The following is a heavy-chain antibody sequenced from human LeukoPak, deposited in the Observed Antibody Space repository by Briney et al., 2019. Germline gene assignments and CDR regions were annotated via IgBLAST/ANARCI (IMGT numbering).Heavy chain of an antibody. CDR3: ARQVGFLEWPRYIDL. V-gene: IGHV4-59*01. CDR2: IYYSGST. D-gene: IGHD3-3*01. CDR1: GGSISSYY. J-gene: IGHJ2*01. Sequence: PSETLSLTCTVSGGSISSYYWSWIRQPPGKGLEWIGYIYYSGSTNYNPSLKSRVPRSVDTSKNQSSLKLSSVTAADTAVYYCARQVGFLEWPRYIDLWGRGTLVTVSS.